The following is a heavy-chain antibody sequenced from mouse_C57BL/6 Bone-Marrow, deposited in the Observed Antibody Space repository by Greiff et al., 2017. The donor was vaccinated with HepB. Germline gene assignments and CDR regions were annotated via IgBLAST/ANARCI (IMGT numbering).Heavy chain of an antibody. V-gene: IGHV6-3*01. Sequence: EVKVEESGGGLVQPGGSMKLSCVASGFTFSNYWMNWVRQSPEKGLEWVAQIRLKSDNYATHYAESVKGRFTISRDDSKSSVYLQMNNLRAEDTGIYYCTGSVEYELYYAMDYWGQGTSVTVSS. CDR1: GFTFSNYW. D-gene: IGHD2-4*01. CDR3: TGSVEYELYYAMDY. J-gene: IGHJ4*01. CDR2: IRLKSDNYAT.